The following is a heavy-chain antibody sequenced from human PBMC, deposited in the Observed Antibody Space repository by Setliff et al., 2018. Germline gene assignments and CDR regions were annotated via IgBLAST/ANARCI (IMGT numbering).Heavy chain of an antibody. D-gene: IGHD3-22*01. CDR2: TIPIFGTT. Sequence: GASVKVSCKASGGTFSSYGISWVRQAPGQGLEWMGGTIPIFGTTDYAQKFRGRVTIITDESKSTAFMQLSSLRSEDTAVYYCARERGYYLDSTNYYYYFDYWGQGTLVTVSS. CDR3: ARERGYYLDSTNYYYYFDY. CDR1: GGTFSSYG. J-gene: IGHJ4*02. V-gene: IGHV1-69*05.